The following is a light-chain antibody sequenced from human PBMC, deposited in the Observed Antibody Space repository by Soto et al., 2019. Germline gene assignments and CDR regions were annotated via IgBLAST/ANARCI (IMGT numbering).Light chain of an antibody. J-gene: IGKJ2*01. V-gene: IGKV3-11*01. CDR3: QQRRNWPPLYT. Sequence: ETVLTQSPASLSLSPGESTTISCWASESVSSHLAWYQQKPGQAPRLLIYDASNRATGIPARFSGSGSGTDFTLTISSLERGDSAVYYCQQRRNWPPLYTFGQGTKVEIK. CDR1: ESVSSH. CDR2: DAS.